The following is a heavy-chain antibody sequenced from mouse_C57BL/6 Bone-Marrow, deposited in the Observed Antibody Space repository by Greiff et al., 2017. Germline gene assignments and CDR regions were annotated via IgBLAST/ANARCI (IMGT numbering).Heavy chain of an antibody. CDR3: ARLLSDY. Sequence: EVHLVESGGGLVQPGGSLKLSCAASGFTFSDYSMYWVRQTPEKRLEWVAYISNGGGSTYYPDTVKGRFTISRDNAKNTLYLQMSRLKSEDTAMYYCARLLSDYWGQGTTLTVSS. V-gene: IGHV5-12*01. J-gene: IGHJ2*01. CDR2: ISNGGGST. CDR1: GFTFSDYS.